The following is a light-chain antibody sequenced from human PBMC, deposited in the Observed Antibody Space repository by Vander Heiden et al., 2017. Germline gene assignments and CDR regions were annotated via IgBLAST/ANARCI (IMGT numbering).Light chain of an antibody. V-gene: IGKV1-39*01. Sequence: DIQMTQSPSSLSASVGDRVTITCRASQNISSNLTGYQQRPGKAPKLLIYAASTLQSGVTSRFSGSGSGTDFTLTVTSLQPEDFATYYWQHSDNTPTFGRGTKVEIK. CDR3: QHSDNTPT. J-gene: IGKJ1*01. CDR1: QNISSN. CDR2: AAS.